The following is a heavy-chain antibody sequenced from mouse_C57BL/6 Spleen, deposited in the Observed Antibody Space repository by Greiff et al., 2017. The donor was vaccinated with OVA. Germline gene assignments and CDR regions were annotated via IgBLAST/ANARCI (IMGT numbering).Heavy chain of an antibody. CDR3: ARATTVVAPFDY. CDR1: GYTFTSYW. CDR2: IDPSDSYT. V-gene: IGHV1-69*01. D-gene: IGHD1-1*01. Sequence: QVQLQQPGAELVMPGASVQLSCKASGYTFTSYWMHWVKQRPGQGLEWIGEIDPSDSYTNYNQKFKGKSTLTVDKSSSTAYMQLSSLTSEDSAVYYCARATTVVAPFDYWGQGTTLTVSS. J-gene: IGHJ2*01.